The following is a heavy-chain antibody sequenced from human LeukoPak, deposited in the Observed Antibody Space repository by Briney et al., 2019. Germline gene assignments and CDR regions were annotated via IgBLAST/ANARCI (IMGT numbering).Heavy chain of an antibody. D-gene: IGHD3-22*01. V-gene: IGHV4-30-4*01. Sequence: PSQTLSLTCTVSGGSISCGDYYWSWIRQPPGKGLKWVGYIFYSGNTYYNPSLKSRVPISVDTSKNRFSLKLSSVTAADTAVYYCARETYYYDLVGAFDIWGQGTMVTVSS. J-gene: IGHJ3*02. CDR2: IFYSGNT. CDR3: ARETYYYDLVGAFDI. CDR1: GGSISCGDYY.